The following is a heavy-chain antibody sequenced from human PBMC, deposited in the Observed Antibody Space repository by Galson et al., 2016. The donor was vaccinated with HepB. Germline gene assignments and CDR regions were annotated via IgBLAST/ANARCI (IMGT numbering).Heavy chain of an antibody. Sequence: SLRLSCAGSGFSFSSYMMTWVRQAPGKGLEWVASISSSSRFIYYADSVKGRFTISRDNAKNSVFVQMNSLRAEDTAVYYCARHSIVEGGMDVWGQGTTVTVSS. V-gene: IGHV3-21*01. D-gene: IGHD2-15*01. CDR2: ISSSSRFI. J-gene: IGHJ6*02. CDR1: GFSFSSYM. CDR3: ARHSIVEGGMDV.